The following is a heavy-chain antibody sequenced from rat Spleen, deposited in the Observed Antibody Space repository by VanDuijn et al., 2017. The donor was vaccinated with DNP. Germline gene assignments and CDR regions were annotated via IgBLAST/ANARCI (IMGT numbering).Heavy chain of an antibody. Sequence: EVQLVESGGDLVQPGRSLKVSCVVSGFTFSNYGMAWVRQAPKKGLEWVATIDSSGGYIYYRDPVKGRFTISRDNAKSTLYLQMDSLRSEDTATYYCARYSLILRVWDYWGQGVMVTGSS. CDR1: GFTFSNYG. CDR2: IDSSGGYI. J-gene: IGHJ2*01. V-gene: IGHV5S13*01. CDR3: ARYSLILRVWDY. D-gene: IGHD1-7*01.